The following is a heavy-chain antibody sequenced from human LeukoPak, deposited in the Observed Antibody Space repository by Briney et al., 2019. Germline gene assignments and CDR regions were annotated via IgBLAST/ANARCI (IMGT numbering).Heavy chain of an antibody. J-gene: IGHJ4*02. V-gene: IGHV4-34*01. CDR2: INHSGST. D-gene: IGHD3-22*01. CDR1: GGSISSYY. CDR3: ARAPYDSSGYY. Sequence: SETLSLTCTVSGGSISSYYWSWIRQPPGKGLEWIGEINHSGSTNYNPSLKSRVTISVDTSKNRFSLKLSSVTAADTAVYYCARAPYDSSGYYWGQGTLVTVSS.